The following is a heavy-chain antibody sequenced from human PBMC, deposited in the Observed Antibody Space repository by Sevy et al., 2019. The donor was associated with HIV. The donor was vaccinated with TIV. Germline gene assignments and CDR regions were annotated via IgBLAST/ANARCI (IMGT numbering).Heavy chain of an antibody. CDR2: IRNKANSDTT. Sequence: GGSLRLSCAASGFTFSDHYMDWVRQAPGKGLEWVGRIRNKANSDTTEYAAYVKGRFTISRDDSKNSLYLQMNSMKTEDTAVYYSARVPTTDSVTYFLDYWGQGSLVTDSS. CDR1: GFTFSDHY. CDR3: ARVPTTDSVTYFLDY. J-gene: IGHJ4*02. V-gene: IGHV3-72*01. D-gene: IGHD2-21*02.